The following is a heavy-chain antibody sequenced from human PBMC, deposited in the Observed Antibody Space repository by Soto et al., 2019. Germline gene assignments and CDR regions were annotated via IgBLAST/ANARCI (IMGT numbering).Heavy chain of an antibody. J-gene: IGHJ4*02. V-gene: IGHV3-21*01. D-gene: IGHD3-10*01. CDR1: GFTFSSYS. CDR3: ARDRPSMVRGVMDYFDY. CDR2: ISSSSSYR. Sequence: EVQLVESGGGLVKPGGSLRLSCAASGFTFSSYSMNWVRQAPGKGLEWVSSISSSSSYRYYADSVKGRFTISRDNAKNSLYLQMNSLRAEDTAVYYCARDRPSMVRGVMDYFDYWGQGTLVTVSS.